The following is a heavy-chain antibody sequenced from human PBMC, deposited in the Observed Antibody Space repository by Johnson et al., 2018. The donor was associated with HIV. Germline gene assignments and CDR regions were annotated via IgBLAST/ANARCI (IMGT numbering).Heavy chain of an antibody. CDR2: ISWNTGSI. Sequence: VQLVESGGGLVQPGRSLRLSCAASGFTFDDNAMHWVRQAPGKGLEWVSGISWNTGSIGYADSVKGRFTISRDNAKNSLYLQMNSLRAEDTALYYCAKVLGPRQQLDEDDAFDIWGQGTMVTVSS. J-gene: IGHJ3*02. CDR1: GFTFDDNA. D-gene: IGHD6-13*01. V-gene: IGHV3-9*01. CDR3: AKVLGPRQQLDEDDAFDI.